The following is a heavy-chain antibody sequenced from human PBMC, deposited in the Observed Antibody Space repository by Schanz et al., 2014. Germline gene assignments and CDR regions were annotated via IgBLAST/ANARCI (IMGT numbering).Heavy chain of an antibody. Sequence: EVQLVESGGGLVKPGGSLRLSCAASGFTFSSYSMNWVRQAPGKGLEWVSSISSSSSYIYYADSVKGRFTISRDNAKNSLYLQMNSLRAEDTAVYYCAREEGWGIAAAGPKHYYYYAMDVWGQGTTVTVSS. V-gene: IGHV3-21*01. J-gene: IGHJ6*02. CDR1: GFTFSSYS. D-gene: IGHD6-13*01. CDR2: ISSSSSYI. CDR3: AREEGWGIAAAGPKHYYYYAMDV.